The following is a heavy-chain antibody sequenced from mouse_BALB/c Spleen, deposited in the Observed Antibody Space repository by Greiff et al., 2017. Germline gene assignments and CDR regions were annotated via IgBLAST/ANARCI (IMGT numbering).Heavy chain of an antibody. V-gene: IGHV5-17*02. CDR2: ISSGSSTI. CDR3: ARDYRYDYWYFDV. Sequence: EVQRVESGGGLVQPGGSRKLSCAASGFTFSSFGMHWVRQAPEKGLEWVAYISSGSSTIYYADTVKGRFTISRDNPKNTLFLQMTSLRSEDTAMYYCARDYRYDYWYFDVWGAGTTVTVSS. D-gene: IGHD2-14*01. CDR1: GFTFSSFG. J-gene: IGHJ1*01.